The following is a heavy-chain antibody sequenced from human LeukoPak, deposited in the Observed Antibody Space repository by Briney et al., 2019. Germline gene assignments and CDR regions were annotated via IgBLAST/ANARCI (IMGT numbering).Heavy chain of an antibody. D-gene: IGHD3-3*01. J-gene: IGHJ5*02. V-gene: IGHV4-39*01. CDR2: IYYSGST. Sequence: SETLSLTCTVSGGSISSSSYYWGWIRQPPGKGLEWIGSIYYSGSTYYNPSLKSRVTISVDTSKNQFSLKLSSVTAADTAVYYCARPVTYDFWSGCPNWFDPWGQGTLVTVSS. CDR1: GGSISSSSYY. CDR3: ARPVTYDFWSGCPNWFDP.